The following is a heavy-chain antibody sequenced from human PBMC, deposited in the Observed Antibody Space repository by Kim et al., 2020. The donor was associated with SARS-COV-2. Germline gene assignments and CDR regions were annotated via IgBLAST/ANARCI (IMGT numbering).Heavy chain of an antibody. D-gene: IGHD3-22*01. CDR2: IYTGGST. V-gene: IGHV3-66*02. CDR3: ATDNPYYYDTNGYYPLGY. Sequence: LSLTCAVSGFTVSTNYMSWVRQGPGKGLEWVSVIYTGGSTYYADSVKGRFTISRDNSKNTLYLQMSSLRAEDTAVYYCATDNPYYYDTNGYYPLGYWGQGTLVTVSS. J-gene: IGHJ4*02. CDR1: GFTVSTNY.